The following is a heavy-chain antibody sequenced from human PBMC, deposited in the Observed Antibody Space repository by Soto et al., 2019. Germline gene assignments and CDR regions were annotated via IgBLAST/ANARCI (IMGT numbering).Heavy chain of an antibody. J-gene: IGHJ5*02. Sequence: QVQLQESGPGLVKPSQTLSLTCTVSGGSISSGGYYWSWIRQHPGKGLEWIGYIYYSGSTYYNLSLKSRVTISVDTSKNQFSLKLSSVTAADTAVYYCARGDYIWGSYRYTENWFDPWGQGTLVTVSS. CDR1: GGSISSGGYY. V-gene: IGHV4-31*03. CDR3: ARGDYIWGSYRYTENWFDP. D-gene: IGHD3-16*02. CDR2: IYYSGST.